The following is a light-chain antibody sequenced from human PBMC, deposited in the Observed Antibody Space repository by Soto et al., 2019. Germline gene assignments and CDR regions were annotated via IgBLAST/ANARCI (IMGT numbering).Light chain of an antibody. J-gene: IGKJ1*01. Sequence: IMMTQSPGTLSASPGERATLSCRASQSVSSNLAWYQQKPGQAPRLLIYAVSTRATGIQARFSGSGSGTEFTLTISSLQSEDFAVYYCQQYNKWPLTFGQGTKVEIK. CDR3: QQYNKWPLT. CDR2: AVS. V-gene: IGKV3-15*01. CDR1: QSVSSN.